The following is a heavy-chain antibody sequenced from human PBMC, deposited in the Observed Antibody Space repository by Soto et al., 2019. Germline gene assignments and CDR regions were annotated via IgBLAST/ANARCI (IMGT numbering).Heavy chain of an antibody. Sequence: ASVKVSCKASGYTFTSYAMHWVRQAPGQRLEWMGWINAGNGNTKYSQKFQGRVTITRDTSASTAYMELSSLRSEDTAVYYCAMAVGYCSGGSCSGPLTYYYYYYFMDVCSKGSTVTVSS. V-gene: IGHV1-3*01. D-gene: IGHD2-15*01. J-gene: IGHJ6*03. CDR3: AMAVGYCSGGSCSGPLTYYYYYYFMDV. CDR1: GYTFTSYA. CDR2: INAGNGNT.